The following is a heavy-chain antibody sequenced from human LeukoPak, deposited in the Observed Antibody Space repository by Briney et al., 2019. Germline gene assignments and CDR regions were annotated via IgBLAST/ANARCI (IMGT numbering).Heavy chain of an antibody. V-gene: IGHV3-23*01. D-gene: IGHD1-26*01. CDR1: GFTFSSYA. CDR2: ISGSGGST. J-gene: IGHJ4*02. CDR3: AKLTGGSYYEFYFDY. Sequence: GGSLRLSCAAYGFTFSSYAMSWVRQAPGKGLEWVSAISGSGGSTYYADSVKGRFTISRDNSKNTLYLQMNSLRAEDTDVYYCAKLTGGSYYEFYFDYWGQGTLVTVSS.